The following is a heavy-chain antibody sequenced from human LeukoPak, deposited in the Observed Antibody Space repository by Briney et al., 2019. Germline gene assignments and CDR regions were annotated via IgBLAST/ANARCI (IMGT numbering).Heavy chain of an antibody. V-gene: IGHV1-18*01. CDR1: GYTFTSYS. CDR2: ISAYNGNT. D-gene: IGHD3-22*01. J-gene: IGHJ4*02. CDR3: LRSGYFLYYFDY. Sequence: ASVTLSCKSSGYTFTSYSISWVRQPPAQGLEWMGWISAYNGNTNYAQKLQGRVTMTTDTSTSTANMELRSLRSDDTAVYYCLRSGYFLYYFDYWGQGTLVTVSS.